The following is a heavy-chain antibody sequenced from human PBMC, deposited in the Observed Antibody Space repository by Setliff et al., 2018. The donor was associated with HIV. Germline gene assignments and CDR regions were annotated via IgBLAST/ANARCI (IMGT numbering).Heavy chain of an antibody. Sequence: GGSLRLSCAASGFTFSTYSMNWVRQAPGKGLEWVSSITSSSNYIYYADSVKGRFTISRDNAKNSLYLQMNSLRAEDTAMYYCARDRRRYDILTLHYMDVWGKGTTVTVSS. J-gene: IGHJ6*03. V-gene: IGHV3-21*01. D-gene: IGHD3-9*01. CDR1: GFTFSTYS. CDR2: ITSSSNYI. CDR3: ARDRRRYDILTLHYMDV.